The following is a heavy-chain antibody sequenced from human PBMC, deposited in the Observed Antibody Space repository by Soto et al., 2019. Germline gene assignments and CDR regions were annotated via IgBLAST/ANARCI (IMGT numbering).Heavy chain of an antibody. CDR2: IYYSGST. V-gene: IGHV4-59*01. Sequence: QVQLQESGPGLVKPSETLSLTCTVSGGSISSYYWSWIRQPPGKGLEWIGDIYYSGSTNYNPSLKRRVTISVDTSKNQFSLKLSSVSAADTAVYYCARGAIFGVVSNSYYYYYMDVWGKGTTVTVSS. CDR1: GGSISSYY. CDR3: ARGAIFGVVSNSYYYYYMDV. D-gene: IGHD3-3*01. J-gene: IGHJ6*03.